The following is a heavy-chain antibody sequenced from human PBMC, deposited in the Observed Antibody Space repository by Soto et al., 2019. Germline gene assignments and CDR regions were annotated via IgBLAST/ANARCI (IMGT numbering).Heavy chain of an antibody. V-gene: IGHV3-30*18. J-gene: IGHJ6*02. D-gene: IGHD5-18*01. Sequence: QVQLVESGGGVVQPGRSLRLSCAASGFTFSSYGMHWVRQAPGKGLEWVAVISYDGSNKYYADSVKGRFTISRDNSKNTLYLQMNSLRAEDTVVYYCAKDRGYSYRLGMDVWGQGTTVTVSS. CDR3: AKDRGYSYRLGMDV. CDR2: ISYDGSNK. CDR1: GFTFSSYG.